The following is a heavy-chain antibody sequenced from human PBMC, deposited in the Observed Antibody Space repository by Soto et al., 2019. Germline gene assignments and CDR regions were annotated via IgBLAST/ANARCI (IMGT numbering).Heavy chain of an antibody. D-gene: IGHD1-1*01. V-gene: IGHV4-59*01. Sequence: QVQLQESGPGVVKPSETLSLTCTVSGGSISSYYWSWIRQPPGKGLEWIGYIYYSGSTNYNPSLKSRVTISVDTSKNQFSLKLSSVTAADTAVYYCASLRTTTVDYWGQGTLVTVSS. CDR2: IYYSGST. J-gene: IGHJ4*02. CDR1: GGSISSYY. CDR3: ASLRTTTVDY.